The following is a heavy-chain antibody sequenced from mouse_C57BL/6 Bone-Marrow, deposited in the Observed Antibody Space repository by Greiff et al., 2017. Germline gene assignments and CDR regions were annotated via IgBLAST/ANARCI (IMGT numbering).Heavy chain of an antibody. D-gene: IGHD2-4*01. V-gene: IGHV1-64*01. J-gene: IGHJ4*01. CDR1: GYTFTSYW. CDR3: ARQRTIYYDYEYYYAMDY. Sequence: QVQLQQPGAELVKPGASVKLSCKASGYTFTSYWMHWVKQRPGQGLEWIGMIHPTSGSTNYNEKFTSKATLTVDTSSSTAYMQLSSRTSEDSAVYDCARQRTIYYDYEYYYAMDYWGQGTSVTVSS. CDR2: IHPTSGST.